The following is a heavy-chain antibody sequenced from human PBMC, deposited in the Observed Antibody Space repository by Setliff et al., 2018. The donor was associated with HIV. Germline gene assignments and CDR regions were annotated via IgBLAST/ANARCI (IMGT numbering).Heavy chain of an antibody. CDR3: MREATARAGDF. CDR2: ISYDGDNK. Sequence: QTGGSLRLSCAASGFTFYSYTMHWVRQAPGKGLEWLTLISYDGDNKRYADSVKGRFTISRDNSKDTLYLQLNSLRPADTAIYYCMREATARAGDFWGQGALVTVSS. D-gene: IGHD2-21*02. J-gene: IGHJ4*02. V-gene: IGHV3-30*04. CDR1: GFTFYSYT.